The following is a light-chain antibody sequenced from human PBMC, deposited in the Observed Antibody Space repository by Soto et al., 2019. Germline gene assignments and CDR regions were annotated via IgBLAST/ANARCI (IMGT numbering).Light chain of an antibody. CDR3: QQRSNWPSLT. CDR1: QSVSNTY. Sequence: EIVLTQSPGTLSLSPGDTATLSCRASQSVSNTYLAWYQQKPGQAPRLLIYGASSRATGFPDRFSGSGSETDFTLTISSLEPEDSAVYYCQQRSNWPSLTFGGGTKVDIK. CDR2: GAS. J-gene: IGKJ4*01. V-gene: IGKV3D-20*02.